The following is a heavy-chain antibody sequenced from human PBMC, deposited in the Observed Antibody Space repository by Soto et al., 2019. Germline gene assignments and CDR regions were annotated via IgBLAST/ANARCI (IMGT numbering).Heavy chain of an antibody. Sequence: PGESLKISCKGSGYSFTSYWISWVRQMPGKGLEWMGRIDPSDSYTNYSPSFQGHVTISADKSISTAYLQWSSLKASDTAMYYCARHSWPGPYYYYGMDVWGQGTTVTVS. CDR2: IDPSDSYT. J-gene: IGHJ6*02. D-gene: IGHD1-26*01. CDR3: ARHSWPGPYYYYGMDV. V-gene: IGHV5-10-1*01. CDR1: GYSFTSYW.